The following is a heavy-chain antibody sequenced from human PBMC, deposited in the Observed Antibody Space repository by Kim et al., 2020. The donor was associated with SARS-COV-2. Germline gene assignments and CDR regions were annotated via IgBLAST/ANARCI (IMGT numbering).Heavy chain of an antibody. CDR1: GYSISSGYY. V-gene: IGHV4-38-2*02. D-gene: IGHD4-17*01. CDR3: ARTVEDYYYYGMDV. J-gene: IGHJ6*02. CDR2: IYHSGST. Sequence: SETLSLTCTVSGYSISSGYYWGWIRQPPGKGLEWIGSIYHSGSTYYNPSLKSRVTISVDTSKNQFSLKLSSVTAADTAVYYCARTVEDYYYYGMDVWGQGTTVTVSS.